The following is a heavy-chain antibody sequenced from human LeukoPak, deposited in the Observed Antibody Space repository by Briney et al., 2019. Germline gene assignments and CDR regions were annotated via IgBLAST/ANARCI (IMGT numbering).Heavy chain of an antibody. CDR2: ISSTSTYI. D-gene: IGHD3-22*01. CDR1: GFTFSTYG. V-gene: IGHV3-21*01. Sequence: PGGSLRLSCAASGFTFSTYGMHWVPQAPGKGLEWVSSISSTSTYIYYGESVKGRFTISRDNAKNSLYLQMNSLRAEDTAVYYCARGDYYDSSGYYFPDAFDIWGQGTMVTVSS. CDR3: ARGDYYDSSGYYFPDAFDI. J-gene: IGHJ3*02.